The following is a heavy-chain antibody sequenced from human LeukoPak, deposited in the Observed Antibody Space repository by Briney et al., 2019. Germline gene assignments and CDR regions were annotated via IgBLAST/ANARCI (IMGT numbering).Heavy chain of an antibody. CDR2: ISYDGSNK. J-gene: IGHJ4*02. D-gene: IGHD6-6*01. CDR1: GFTFSSYA. CDR3: ARDLSLVSSSGY. Sequence: PGRSLRLSCAASGFTFSSYAMRWVRQAPGKGLEWVAVISYDGSNKYYADSVKGRFTISRDNSKNTLYLQMNSLRAEDTAVYYCARDLSLVSSSGYWGQGTLVTVSS. V-gene: IGHV3-30-3*01.